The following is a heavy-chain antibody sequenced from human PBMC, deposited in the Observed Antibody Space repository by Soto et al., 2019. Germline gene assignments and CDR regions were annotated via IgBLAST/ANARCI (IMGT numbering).Heavy chain of an antibody. CDR1: GGSISSYY. D-gene: IGHD3-22*01. CDR3: ARSGCYYPACYPYYYYVDV. V-gene: IGHV4-59*08. CDR2: IYYSGST. J-gene: IGHJ6*03. Sequence: SETLSLTCTVSGGSISSYYWTWIRQPPGKGLEWIGYIYYSGSTNYNPSLKSRVTISVATSKTQFSLKLSSVTAEDTAVYYCARSGCYYPACYPYYYYVDVWGKGTTVTVSS.